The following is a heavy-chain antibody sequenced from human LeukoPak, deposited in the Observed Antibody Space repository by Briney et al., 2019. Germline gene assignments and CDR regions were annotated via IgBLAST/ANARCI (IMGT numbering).Heavy chain of an antibody. D-gene: IGHD6-19*01. CDR1: GFTFSSYG. J-gene: IGHJ1*01. V-gene: IGHV3-30*02. CDR2: IRYDGSNK. CDR3: AKGPYSSGSEYFQH. Sequence: GGSLRLSCAASGFTFSSYGMHWVRQAPGKGLEWVAFIRYDGSNKYYADSVKGRFTISRDNSKNTLYLQMNSLRAEDTAVYYCAKGPYSSGSEYFQHWGQGTLVTVSS.